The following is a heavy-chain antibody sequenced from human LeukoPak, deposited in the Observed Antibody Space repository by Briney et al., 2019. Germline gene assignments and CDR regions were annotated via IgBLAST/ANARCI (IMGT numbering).Heavy chain of an antibody. CDR2: INPTGDTT. V-gene: IGHV1-46*01. D-gene: IGHD6-19*01. CDR1: VYTFTSHY. CDR3: ARGPGGSSCWYGYYYYYMDV. Sequence: ASVHVSHQASVYTFTSHYMHWVRQAPGQGVEWMGVINPTGDTTRYAHRFQGRVTITRNTAISTAYIALSSLRSEDTAVYYCARGPGGSSCWYGYYYYYMDVWGKGTTVTVSS. J-gene: IGHJ6*03.